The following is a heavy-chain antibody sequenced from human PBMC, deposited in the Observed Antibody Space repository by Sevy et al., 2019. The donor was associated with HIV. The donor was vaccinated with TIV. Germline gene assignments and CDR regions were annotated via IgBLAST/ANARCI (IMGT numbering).Heavy chain of an antibody. CDR2: IKRDGSEK. J-gene: IGHJ4*02. D-gene: IGHD3-3*01. Sequence: GGSLRLSCAASGFTFSSYWMSWVRQAPGKGLEWVANIKRDGSEKYYVDSVKGRFTISRDNAKNSLYLQMNSLRAEDTAVYYCARAGDFWSGYYTACFDYWGQGTLVTVSS. CDR3: ARAGDFWSGYYTACFDY. CDR1: GFTFSSYW. V-gene: IGHV3-7*01.